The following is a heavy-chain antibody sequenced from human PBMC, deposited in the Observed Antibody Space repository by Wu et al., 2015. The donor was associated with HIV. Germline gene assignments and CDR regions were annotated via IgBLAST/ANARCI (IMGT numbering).Heavy chain of an antibody. Sequence: VKEAVGPYGGRSSCKASGGTFSSYAISWVRQAPGQGLEWMGGIIPIFGTANYAQKFQGRVTITADESTSTAYMELSSLRSEDTAVYYCARSPRRWDPFDIWGQGTMVTVSS. V-gene: IGHV1-69*01. D-gene: IGHD4-23*01. J-gene: IGHJ3*02. CDR3: ARSPRRWDPFDI. CDR1: GGTFSSYA. CDR2: IIPIFGTA.